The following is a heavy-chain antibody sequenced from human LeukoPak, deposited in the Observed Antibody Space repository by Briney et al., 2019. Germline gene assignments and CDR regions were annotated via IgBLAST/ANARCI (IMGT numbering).Heavy chain of an antibody. Sequence: SGGSLRLSCAASGFTFDDYAMHWVRQAPGKGLEWVSGISWNSGSIGYADSVKGRFTISRDNAKNSLYLQMNSLRAEDMALYYCAKDTGDYYGSSYFDYWGQGTLVTVSS. CDR2: ISWNSGSI. CDR3: AKDTGDYYGSSYFDY. D-gene: IGHD3-10*01. V-gene: IGHV3-9*03. CDR1: GFTFDDYA. J-gene: IGHJ4*02.